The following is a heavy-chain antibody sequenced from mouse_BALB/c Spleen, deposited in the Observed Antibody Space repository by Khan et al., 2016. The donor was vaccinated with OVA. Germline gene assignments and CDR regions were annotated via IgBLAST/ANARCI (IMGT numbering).Heavy chain of an antibody. D-gene: IGHD2-2*01. J-gene: IGHJ2*01. Sequence: EVALVESGGGLVQTGGSRKLSCAASGFTFSGFGLHWVRQTPEKGLEWVAYISDGSNTIYYADTVKGRFTISRDTPKNYLFLQMTRQRSEDTAMYYCSRSGYDYCDYWGQGTTLTVSA. CDR1: GFTFSGFG. V-gene: IGHV5-17*02. CDR2: ISDGSNTI. CDR3: SRSGYDYCDY.